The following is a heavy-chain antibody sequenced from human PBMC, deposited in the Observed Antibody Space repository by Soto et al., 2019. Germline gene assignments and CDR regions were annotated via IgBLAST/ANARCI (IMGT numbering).Heavy chain of an antibody. CDR1: GFTFSSYA. V-gene: IGHV3-23*01. Sequence: GGSLRLSCAASGFTFSSYAMSWVRQAPGKGLEWVSAISSSGGSTYYADSVKGRFTISRDNSKNTMYLQMHSLRGEDTAVYYWATDQRFLEWLLFDYWGQGTMVTVSS. D-gene: IGHD3-3*01. CDR2: ISSSGGST. CDR3: ATDQRFLEWLLFDY. J-gene: IGHJ4*02.